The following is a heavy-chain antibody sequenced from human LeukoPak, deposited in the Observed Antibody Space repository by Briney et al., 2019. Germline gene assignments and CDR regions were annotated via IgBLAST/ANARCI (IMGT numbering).Heavy chain of an antibody. CDR2: INQDGSEK. D-gene: IGHD3-10*01. CDR1: GFTFSSYG. V-gene: IGHV3-7*01. Sequence: GRSLRLSCAASGFTFSSYGMHWVRQAPGKGLEWVANINQDGSEKNYVHSVKGRFTISRDNAKNSLSLQMNSLRAEDTAVYYCATEPGIGYAFDIWGQGTMVTVSS. CDR3: ATEPGIGYAFDI. J-gene: IGHJ3*02.